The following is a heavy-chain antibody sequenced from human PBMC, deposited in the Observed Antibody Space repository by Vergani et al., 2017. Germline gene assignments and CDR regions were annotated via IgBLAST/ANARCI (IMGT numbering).Heavy chain of an antibody. Sequence: EVQLVESGGGIVKPGGSLRLSCVASGFSFRNAWMNWVRRTPGKGLEWVGRIKSTFDRGTTAYAGAVKGRFTISREDSKNTLFLQMNGLKTEDIGVYYCNTDPRYCGDGSCCWRRDHHFYGMGVWGQGTTVTVSS. J-gene: IGHJ6*02. CDR3: NTDPRYCGDGSCCWRRDHHFYGMGV. V-gene: IGHV3-15*07. CDR2: IKSTFDRGTT. CDR1: GFSFRNAW. D-gene: IGHD2-21*01.